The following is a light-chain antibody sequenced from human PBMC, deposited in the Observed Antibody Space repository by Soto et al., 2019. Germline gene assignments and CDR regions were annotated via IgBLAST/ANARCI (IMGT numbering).Light chain of an antibody. V-gene: IGKV3-15*01. J-gene: IGKJ1*01. CDR2: GAS. Sequence: EIVMTQSPATLSVSPGERVTLSCRASQSVKSNLAWYQQKFGQAPRLLIYGASTRATGVPARFSGSGSGTEFTLTISSLQSEEFAVYYCQHYNNWPPWTFGQGTKVEI. CDR3: QHYNNWPPWT. CDR1: QSVKSN.